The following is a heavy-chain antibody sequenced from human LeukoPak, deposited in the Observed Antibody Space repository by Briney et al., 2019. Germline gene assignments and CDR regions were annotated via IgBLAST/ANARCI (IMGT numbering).Heavy chain of an antibody. CDR2: INHSGST. Sequence: SETLSLTCAVYGGSFSGYYWSGIRQPPGKGLEWIGEINHSGSTNYNPSLKSRVTISVDTSKNQFSLKPSSVTAADTAVYYCARGEGYSYGYPYWGQGTLVTVSS. J-gene: IGHJ4*02. CDR1: GGSFSGYY. V-gene: IGHV4-34*01. CDR3: ARGEGYSYGYPY. D-gene: IGHD5-18*01.